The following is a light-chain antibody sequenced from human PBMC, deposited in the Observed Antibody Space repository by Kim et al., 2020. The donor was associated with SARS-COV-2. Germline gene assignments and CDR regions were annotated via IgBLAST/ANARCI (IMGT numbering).Light chain of an antibody. V-gene: IGLV2-14*03. CDR2: DVS. CDR3: SSYTSSNTLV. Sequence: GPSITSSCTGTSSDGGGYNYVAWYQQHPGKIPKFMIYDVSKRPSGVSDRFSGSKSGNTASLTISGLQAEDEADYYCSSYTSSNTLVFGGGTQLTVL. J-gene: IGLJ2*01. CDR1: SSDGGGYNY.